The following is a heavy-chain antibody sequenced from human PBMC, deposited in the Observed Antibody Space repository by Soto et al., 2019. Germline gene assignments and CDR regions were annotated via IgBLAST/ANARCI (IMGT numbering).Heavy chain of an antibody. CDR1: GYTFTGYY. J-gene: IGHJ6*03. CDR2: INPNSGGT. Sequence: QVQLVQSGAEVKKPGASVKVFCKASGYTFTGYYMHWVRQAPGQGLEWMGWINPNSGGTNYAQKFQGWVTMTRDTSISTAYMELSRLRSDDTAVYYCARSSVPSRPYYYMDVWGKGTTVTVSS. CDR3: ARSSVPSRPYYYMDV. V-gene: IGHV1-2*04. D-gene: IGHD6-6*01.